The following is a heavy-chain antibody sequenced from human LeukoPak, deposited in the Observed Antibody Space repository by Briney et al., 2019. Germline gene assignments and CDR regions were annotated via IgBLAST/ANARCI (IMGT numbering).Heavy chain of an antibody. CDR3: ARAFLEWNDAFDI. D-gene: IGHD3-3*02. Sequence: SETLSLTCTLSGDSISSGGYCWSWIRQPPGKGLEWIGYIYHSGSTYYNPSLKSRVTISVDRSKNQFSLKLSSVTAADTAVYYCARAFLEWNDAFDIWGQGTMVTVSS. CDR1: GDSISSGGYC. J-gene: IGHJ3*02. V-gene: IGHV4-30-2*01. CDR2: IYHSGST.